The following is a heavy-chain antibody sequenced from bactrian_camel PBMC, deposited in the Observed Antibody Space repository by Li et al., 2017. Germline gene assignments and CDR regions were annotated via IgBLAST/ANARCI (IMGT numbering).Heavy chain of an antibody. CDR1: EYTYSTRY. V-gene: IGHV3S53*01. Sequence: QVQLVESGGGSVQAGGSLRLSCAASEYTYSTRYMAWFRQAPGKEREGVAHITRYGRTTFADSVKGRFTISRDSADNTLYLQMNSLKPEDTDMYYCAAATNVGLGCPLVRYYNYWGQGTQVTVS. CDR2: ITRYGRT. CDR3: AAATNVGLGCPLVRYYNY. D-gene: IGHD6*01. J-gene: IGHJ4*01.